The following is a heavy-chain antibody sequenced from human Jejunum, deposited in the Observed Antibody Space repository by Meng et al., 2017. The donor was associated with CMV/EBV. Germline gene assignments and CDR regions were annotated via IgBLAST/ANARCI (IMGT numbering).Heavy chain of an antibody. D-gene: IGHD6-13*01. J-gene: IGHJ4*02. CDR3: ARDWEGSWAVFDY. V-gene: IGHV1-2*04. CDR1: GSTFTAYY. Sequence: GLSVQSGAKGKKPGASVKASCKASGSTFTAYYIHWVRQAPGQGLEWMGWINPNSGGTKYAQKFQGWVTITRDTSISTAYMELSRLRSDDTAVYYCARDWEGSWAVFDYWGQGTLVTVSS. CDR2: INPNSGGT.